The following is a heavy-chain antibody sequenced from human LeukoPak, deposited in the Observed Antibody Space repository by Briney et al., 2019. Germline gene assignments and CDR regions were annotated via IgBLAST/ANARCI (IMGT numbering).Heavy chain of an antibody. D-gene: IGHD6-19*01. Sequence: AGGSLRLSCAASGFTFSSYWMHWVRQAPGKGLVWVSCINSDGSRTTYADSVKGRFTISRDNAKNTLYLQMNSLRAEDTAVYYCANVVAGTTSIFDYWGQGTLVTVSS. J-gene: IGHJ4*02. V-gene: IGHV3-74*01. CDR2: INSDGSRT. CDR3: ANVVAGTTSIFDY. CDR1: GFTFSSYW.